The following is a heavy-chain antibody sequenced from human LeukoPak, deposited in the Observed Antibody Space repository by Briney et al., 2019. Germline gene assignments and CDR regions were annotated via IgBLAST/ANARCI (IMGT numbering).Heavy chain of an antibody. V-gene: IGHV4-4*03. CDR3: ASAEPRGIIWYPY. CDR1: GAPISSNNW. D-gene: IGHD6-13*01. CDR2: IYHSGST. J-gene: IGHJ4*02. Sequence: PGTLSLTCAVSGAPISSNNWWWSWVRQPPGKGLEWIGEIYHSGSTNYNPSLKSRVTMSVDKSKNQFSLKLSSVTAADTAVYYCASAEPRGIIWYPYWGQGTLVTVSS.